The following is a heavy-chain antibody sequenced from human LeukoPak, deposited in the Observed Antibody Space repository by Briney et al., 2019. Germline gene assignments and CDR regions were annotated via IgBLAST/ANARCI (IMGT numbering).Heavy chain of an antibody. D-gene: IGHD6-19*01. Sequence: ASVKVSCKASGYIFTSYGINWVRRAPGQGLEWMGWISTYNGNTNFAQKLQGRVTMTTDTSTRTAYMELRSLRSDDTAIYYCARDLGGWYRPDAFDMWGQGTMVTVSS. CDR3: ARDLGGWYRPDAFDM. V-gene: IGHV1-18*01. J-gene: IGHJ3*02. CDR2: ISTYNGNT. CDR1: GYIFTSYG.